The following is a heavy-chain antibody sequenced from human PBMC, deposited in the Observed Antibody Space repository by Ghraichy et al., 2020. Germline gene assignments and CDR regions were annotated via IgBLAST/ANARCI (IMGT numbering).Heavy chain of an antibody. J-gene: IGHJ6*03. Sequence: SETLSLTCAVYGGSFGGYYWSWIRQPPGKGLEWIGEINQSGSTNYDPSLKSRVTISVDTSKNQFSLRLSSVTAADTAVYYCARKKTTVTTFYYYYYMDVWGKGTTVTVSS. V-gene: IGHV4-34*01. CDR2: INQSGST. D-gene: IGHD4-17*01. CDR1: GGSFGGYY. CDR3: ARKKTTVTTFYYYYYMDV.